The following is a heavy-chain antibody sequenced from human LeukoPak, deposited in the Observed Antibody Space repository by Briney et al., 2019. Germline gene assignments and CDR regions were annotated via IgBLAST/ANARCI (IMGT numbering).Heavy chain of an antibody. CDR1: GYTLTELS. CDR3: ATAPRSYRYGINWFDP. V-gene: IGHV1-24*01. D-gene: IGHD3-16*02. CDR2: FDPEDGET. Sequence: ASVKVSCKVSGYTLTELSMHWVRQAPGKGLEWMGGFDPEDGETIYAQKFQGRVTMTEDTSTDTAYMELSSLRSEDTAVYYCATAPRSYRYGINWFDPWGRGTLVTVSS. J-gene: IGHJ5*02.